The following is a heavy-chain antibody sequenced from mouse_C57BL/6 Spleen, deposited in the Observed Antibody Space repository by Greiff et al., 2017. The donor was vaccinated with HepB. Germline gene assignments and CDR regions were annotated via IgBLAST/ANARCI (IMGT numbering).Heavy chain of an antibody. D-gene: IGHD1-1*01. CDR2: IYPGDGDT. CDR3: ARKDYYGSSYWYFDV. Sequence: QVQLQQSGAELVKPGASVKISCKASGYAFRSYWMNWVKQRPGKGLEWIGQIYPGDGDTNYNGKFKGKATLTADKSSSTAYMQRSSLTSEDSAVYFCARKDYYGSSYWYFDVWGTGTTVTVSS. CDR1: GYAFRSYW. J-gene: IGHJ1*03. V-gene: IGHV1-80*01.